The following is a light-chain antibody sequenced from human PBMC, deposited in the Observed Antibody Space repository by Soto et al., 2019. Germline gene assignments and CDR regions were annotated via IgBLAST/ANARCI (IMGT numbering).Light chain of an antibody. J-gene: IGKJ1*01. CDR3: QQSYSTLWT. CDR2: AAS. CDR1: QSISSY. V-gene: IGKV1-39*01. Sequence: DVQMPQSPSSLSASVGDRVTITCRASQSISSYLNGYQQKPGKAAKLVSYAASTLQSGVPSRFSGIGSGTDITLTISSLQPEDFATYYGQQSYSTLWTFGQGTKVEIK.